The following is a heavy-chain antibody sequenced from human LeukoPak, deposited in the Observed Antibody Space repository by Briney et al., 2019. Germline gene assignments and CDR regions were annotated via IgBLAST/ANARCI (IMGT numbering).Heavy chain of an antibody. J-gene: IGHJ5*01. V-gene: IGHV3-23*01. D-gene: IGHD6-19*01. CDR1: GFTFSSYA. CDR2: ISGSGGST. Sequence: PGGSLRLSFAASGFTFSSYAMSWVRQAPGKGLEWVSAISGSGGSTYYADSVKGRFTISRDDSKNTVYLQMNSLKTEDTAVYYCTTETRSSGWHNWFDSWGQGTLVTVSS. CDR3: TTETRSSGWHNWFDS.